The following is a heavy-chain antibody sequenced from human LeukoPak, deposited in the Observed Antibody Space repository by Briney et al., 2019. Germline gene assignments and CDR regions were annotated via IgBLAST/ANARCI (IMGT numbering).Heavy chain of an antibody. J-gene: IGHJ4*02. Sequence: PGGSLRLSCAAYGFIFSNYGMHWVRQAPGKGLEWVAVISYDGSDQYYADSVRGQFTISRDNSKNTLYLQMNSLRAEDTAVYYCAKDLGRYRNNYFDYWGQGTLVTVSS. CDR2: ISYDGSDQ. CDR3: AKDLGRYRNNYFDY. V-gene: IGHV3-30*18. CDR1: GFIFSNYG. D-gene: IGHD1-26*01.